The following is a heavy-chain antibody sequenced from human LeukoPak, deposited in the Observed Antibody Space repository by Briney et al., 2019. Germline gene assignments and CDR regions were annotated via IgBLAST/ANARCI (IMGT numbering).Heavy chain of an antibody. CDR1: GGSISSYY. J-gene: IGHJ3*02. CDR3: ARPGYGSFDAFDI. V-gene: IGHV4-59*08. Sequence: SETLSLTCTVSGGSISSYYWSWIRQPPGKGLEWIGYIYYSGGTNYNPSLKSRVTISVDTSKNQFSLKLSSVTAADTAVYYCARPGYGSFDAFDIWGQGTMVTVSS. D-gene: IGHD3-10*01. CDR2: IYYSGGT.